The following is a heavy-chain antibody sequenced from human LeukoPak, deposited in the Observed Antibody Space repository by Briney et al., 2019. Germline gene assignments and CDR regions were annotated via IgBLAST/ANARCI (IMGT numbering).Heavy chain of an antibody. Sequence: PSETLSLTCTVSGASINSHYWGWIRQPPGKGLEWIGYIHYTGTTTYNPSLKSRVTISVDTSKNQFSLKLNSVTAADTAVYYCARRDTNLGLDPWGQGTLVTVS. J-gene: IGHJ5*02. CDR3: ARRDTNLGLDP. D-gene: IGHD3-16*01. CDR1: GASINSHY. CDR2: IHYTGTT. V-gene: IGHV4-59*08.